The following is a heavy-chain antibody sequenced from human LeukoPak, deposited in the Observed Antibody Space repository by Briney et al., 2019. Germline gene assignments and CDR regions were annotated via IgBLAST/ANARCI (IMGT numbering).Heavy chain of an antibody. CDR3: ARRYSGYLRYFDY. V-gene: IGHV1-46*01. Sequence: ASVKVSCKASGYIFTNYYMHWVRQAPGQGLEWMGIINPNGINTNYAQNFQGRVTMTRDTSTSTVYMELSSLRSEDTGVYYCARRYSGYLRYFDYWGQGTLVTVSS. CDR2: INPNGINT. CDR1: GYIFTNYY. D-gene: IGHD5-12*01. J-gene: IGHJ4*02.